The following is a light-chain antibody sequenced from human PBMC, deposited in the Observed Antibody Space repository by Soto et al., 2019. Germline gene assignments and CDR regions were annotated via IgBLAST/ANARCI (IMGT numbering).Light chain of an antibody. V-gene: IGKV3-20*01. Sequence: DIVLTQSPGTLSLSPGERATLSCRASQSVGSIYLAWYQQKPGQAPRLLIHGASNRASGIPDRFSGSGSGTDFTLTISRLEPEDFAVYYCQQYGGARWTFGQGTKVDIK. CDR2: GAS. J-gene: IGKJ1*01. CDR1: QSVGSIY. CDR3: QQYGGARWT.